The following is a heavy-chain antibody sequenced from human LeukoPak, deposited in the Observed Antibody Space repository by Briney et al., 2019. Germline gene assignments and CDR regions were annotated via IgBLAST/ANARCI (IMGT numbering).Heavy chain of an antibody. V-gene: IGHV4-4*07. CDR2: IYTSGST. CDR1: GGSISSYY. J-gene: IGHJ4*02. CDR3: ARGPNRRVPAAVDY. Sequence: SETLSLTCTVSGGSISSYYWSWIRQPAGKGLEWIGRIYTSGSTNYNPSLKSRVTMSVDTSKNQFPLKLSSVTAADTAVYYCARGPNRRVPAAVDYWAREPWSPSPQ. D-gene: IGHD2-2*01.